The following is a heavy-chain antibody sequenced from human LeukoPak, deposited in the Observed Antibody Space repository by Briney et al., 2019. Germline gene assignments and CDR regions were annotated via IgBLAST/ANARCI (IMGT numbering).Heavy chain of an antibody. J-gene: IGHJ6*02. D-gene: IGHD5-24*01. Sequence: GGSLRLSCAASGFTFSGSAMHWVRQAPGKGLEWVGRIKSKTDGGTTDYAAPVKGRFTISRDDSKNTLYLQMNSLKTEDTAVYYCTTVRVTRWLQLTPDYYGMDVWGQGTTVTVSS. CDR2: IKSKTDGGTT. CDR1: GFTFSGSA. V-gene: IGHV3-15*01. CDR3: TTVRVTRWLQLTPDYYGMDV.